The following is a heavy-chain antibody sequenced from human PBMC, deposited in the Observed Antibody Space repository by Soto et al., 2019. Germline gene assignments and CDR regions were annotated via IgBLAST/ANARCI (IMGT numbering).Heavy chain of an antibody. V-gene: IGHV4-30-4*01. CDR3: ARVEGYYDSSGYNWFDP. D-gene: IGHD3-22*01. Sequence: QVQLQESGPGLVKPSQTLSLTCTVSGGSITSGDYYWTWIRQPPGKGLEWIGYIYYSGSTHYNPSLTRRLTISLDTSKNQFSLKLSSVTAADTAVYYCARVEGYYDSSGYNWFDPWGQGTLVTVSS. CDR1: GGSITSGDYY. CDR2: IYYSGST. J-gene: IGHJ5*02.